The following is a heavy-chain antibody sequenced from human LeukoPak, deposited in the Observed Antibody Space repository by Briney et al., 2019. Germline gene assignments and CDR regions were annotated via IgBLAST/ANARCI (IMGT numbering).Heavy chain of an antibody. Sequence: ASVNVSCKASGYAFTGYYKHWVRQAPGQGLDRMGWINPNSGGTNYAQKFQGRVTMTRDMSISTAYMELSRLRSDDTAVYYCARVMHDGSGYYYVFDYWGQGTLVTVSS. D-gene: IGHD3-22*01. CDR1: GYAFTGYY. J-gene: IGHJ4*02. CDR3: ARVMHDGSGYYYVFDY. CDR2: INPNSGGT. V-gene: IGHV1-2*02.